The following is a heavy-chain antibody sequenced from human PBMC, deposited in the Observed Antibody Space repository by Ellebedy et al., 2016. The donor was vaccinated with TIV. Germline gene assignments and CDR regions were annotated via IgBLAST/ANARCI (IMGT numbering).Heavy chain of an antibody. CDR1: GYSFTSYW. D-gene: IGHD2-8*01. J-gene: IGHJ4*02. CDR2: IDPSDSYA. Sequence: PGGSLRLSCKGSGYSFTSYWISWVRQTPGKGLEWMGRIDPSDSYANYIPSFRGHVTILSDKSINTAYLQWSSLKASDTAMYYCARHLPCTDGVCPVEAGYWGQGTLVTVSS. V-gene: IGHV5-10-1*01. CDR3: ARHLPCTDGVCPVEAGY.